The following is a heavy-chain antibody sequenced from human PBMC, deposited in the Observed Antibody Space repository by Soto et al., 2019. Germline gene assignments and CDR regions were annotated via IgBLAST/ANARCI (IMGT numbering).Heavy chain of an antibody. Sequence: GGSLRLSCAASGFTFSSYAMNWVRQAPGKGLEWLAVISYDGTNKNYADSVKGRFTISRDNSKNTLYLQMNSLRPDDTAVYYCAKDTYYHDSSGYYVFEYWGQGTLVTVSS. V-gene: IGHV3-30*18. CDR2: ISYDGTNK. J-gene: IGHJ4*02. CDR1: GFTFSSYA. D-gene: IGHD3-22*01. CDR3: AKDTYYHDSSGYYVFEY.